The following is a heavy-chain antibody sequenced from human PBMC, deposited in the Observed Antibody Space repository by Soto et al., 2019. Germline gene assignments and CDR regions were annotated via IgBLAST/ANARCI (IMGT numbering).Heavy chain of an antibody. Sequence: EVQLLESGGGLVQPGGSLRLSCAASGFTFSSYAMSWFRQAQGKGLEWVSAISGSGGSTYYADSVKGRFTISRDNSENTLYRHMDSVRAEDTAVYYCAKEDITVYCCYQADAFAIWGQETMVT. CDR1: GFTFSSYA. CDR3: AKEDITVYCCYQADAFAI. V-gene: IGHV3-23*01. D-gene: IGHD2-15*01. J-gene: IGHJ3*02. CDR2: ISGSGGST.